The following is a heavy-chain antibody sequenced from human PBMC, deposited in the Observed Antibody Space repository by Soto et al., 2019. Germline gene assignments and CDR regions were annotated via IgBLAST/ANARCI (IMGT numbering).Heavy chain of an antibody. CDR2: INPNSGGT. J-gene: IGHJ3*02. CDR3: ARGSYLDAFDI. D-gene: IGHD1-26*01. Sequence: GASGKVSCKGSWYTLPGYYITWVGQAPGQGLEWMGWINPNSGGTNYAQKFQGWVTMTRDTSISTAYMELSRLRSDDTAVYYCARGSYLDAFDIWGQGTMVTVSS. V-gene: IGHV1-2*04. CDR1: WYTLPGYY.